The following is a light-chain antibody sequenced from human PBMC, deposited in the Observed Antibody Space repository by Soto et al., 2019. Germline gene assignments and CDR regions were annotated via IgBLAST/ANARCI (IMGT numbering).Light chain of an antibody. CDR1: SGDVGGYNF. Sequence: QSALTQPPSASGSPGQSVTISCTGTSGDVGGYNFVSWYQQYPGKAPKLMIYEVSKRPSGVPDRFSGSKSGNTASLTVSGLQAEDEDDYFCSSYAGSNSFVFGTGTKLTVL. CDR2: EVS. V-gene: IGLV2-8*01. J-gene: IGLJ1*01. CDR3: SSYAGSNSFV.